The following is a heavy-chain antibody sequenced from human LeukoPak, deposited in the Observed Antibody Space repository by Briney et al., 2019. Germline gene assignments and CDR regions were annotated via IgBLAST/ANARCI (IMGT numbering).Heavy chain of an antibody. CDR1: GGSISSSSYY. J-gene: IGHJ6*02. CDR2: IYCSGST. V-gene: IGHV4-39*01. Sequence: KASETLSLTCTVSGGSISSSSYYWGWIRQPPGKGLEWIGSIYCSGSTYYNPSLKSRVTISVDTSKNQFSLKLSSVTAADTAVYYCASLNPPYYYYGMDVWGQGTTVTVSS. CDR3: ASLNPPYYYYGMDV.